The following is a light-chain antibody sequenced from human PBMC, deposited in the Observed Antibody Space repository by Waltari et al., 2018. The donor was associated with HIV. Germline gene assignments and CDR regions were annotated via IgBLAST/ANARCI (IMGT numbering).Light chain of an antibody. V-gene: IGKV3-15*01. CDR1: QSVNSN. J-gene: IGKJ1*01. Sequence: EILMTQSPATLSVSPGERATLSCRASQSVNSNLAWYQQKPGQTPRLLICGTSTRATDIPARFSGSGSXTEFTLTISSLQSEDFAVYYXHHYNNWRETFGQGTKVEXK. CDR3: HHYNNWRET. CDR2: GTS.